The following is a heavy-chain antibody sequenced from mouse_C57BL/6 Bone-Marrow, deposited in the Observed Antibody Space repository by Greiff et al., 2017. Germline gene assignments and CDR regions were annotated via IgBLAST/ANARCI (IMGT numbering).Heavy chain of an antibody. V-gene: IGHV1-80*01. J-gene: IGHJ3*01. CDR3: NYGSTAWFAY. D-gene: IGHD1-1*01. CDR1: GYAFSSYW. Sequence: LVESGAELVKPGASVKISCKASGYAFSSYWMNWVKQRPGKGLEWIGQIYPGDGDTNYNGKFKGKATLTADKSSSTAYMQLSSLTSEDSAVYFCNYGSTAWFAYWGQGTLVTVSA. CDR2: IYPGDGDT.